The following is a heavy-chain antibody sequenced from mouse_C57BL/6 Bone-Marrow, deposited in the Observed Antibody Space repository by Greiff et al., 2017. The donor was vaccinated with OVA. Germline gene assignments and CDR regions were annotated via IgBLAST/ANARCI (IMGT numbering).Heavy chain of an antibody. D-gene: IGHD1-1*01. Sequence: VKLQESGAELVRPGTSVKMSCKASGYTFTNYWIGWAKQRPGHGLEWIGDIYPGGGYTNYNEKFKGKATLTADKSSSTAYMQFSSLTSEDSAIYYCARSGGYGSSPYWYFDVWGTGTTVTVSS. V-gene: IGHV1-63*01. J-gene: IGHJ1*03. CDR3: ARSGGYGSSPYWYFDV. CDR1: GYTFTNYW. CDR2: IYPGGGYT.